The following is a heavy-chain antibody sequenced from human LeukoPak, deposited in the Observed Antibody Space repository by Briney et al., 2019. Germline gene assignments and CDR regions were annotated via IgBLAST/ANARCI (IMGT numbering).Heavy chain of an antibody. CDR2: IYYSGST. D-gene: IGHD2-2*01. CDR1: GGSISSYY. J-gene: IGHJ3*02. V-gene: IGHV4-59*08. CDR3: ARRQYAENAFDI. Sequence: SETLSLTCTVSGGSISSYYWSWIRQPPGKGLEWIGYIYYSGSTNYNPSLKSRVTISVDTSKNQFSLKQSSVTAADTAVYYCARRQYAENAFDIWGQGTMVTVSS.